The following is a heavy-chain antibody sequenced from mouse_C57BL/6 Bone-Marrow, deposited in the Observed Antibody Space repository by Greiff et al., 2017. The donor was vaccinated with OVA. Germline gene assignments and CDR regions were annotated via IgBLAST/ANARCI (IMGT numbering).Heavy chain of an antibody. Sequence: QVQLKQPGAELVRPGTSVKLSCKASGYTFTSYWMHWVKQRPGQGLEWIGVIDPSDSYTNYNQKFKGKATLTVDTSSSTAYMQLSSLTSEDSAVYYCAREGGLRRFDYWGQGTTLTVSS. D-gene: IGHD2-2*01. CDR1: GYTFTSYW. V-gene: IGHV1-59*01. J-gene: IGHJ2*01. CDR3: AREGGLRRFDY. CDR2: IDPSDSYT.